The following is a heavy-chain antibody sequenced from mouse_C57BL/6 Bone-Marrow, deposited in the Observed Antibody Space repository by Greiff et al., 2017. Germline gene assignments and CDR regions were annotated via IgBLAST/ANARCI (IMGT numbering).Heavy chain of an antibody. J-gene: IGHJ2*01. CDR1: GYTFTSYW. Sequence: QVQLQQPGAELVKPGASVKLSCKASGYTFTSYWMQWVKQRPGQGLEWIGEIDPSDSYPNYNQKFKGKATLTVDTSSITAYMQLSSLTSEDSAVYYCARRYYGLYFDYWGQGTTLTVSS. CDR2: IDPSDSYP. V-gene: IGHV1-50*01. D-gene: IGHD1-1*01. CDR3: ARRYYGLYFDY.